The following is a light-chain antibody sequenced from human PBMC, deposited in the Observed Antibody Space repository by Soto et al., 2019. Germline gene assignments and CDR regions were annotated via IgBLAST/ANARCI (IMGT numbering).Light chain of an antibody. CDR3: QQSDTTPRT. J-gene: IGKJ1*01. Sequence: DIVMTQSPDSLAVSLGERATINCKSSQSVLYSSNNKNYLAWYQQTPGQPPKLLIYWASTRESGVPDRFSGSGSGTDFTLTISSLQAEDVAVYYCQQSDTTPRTFGQGTKVEIK. CDR1: QSVLYSSNNKNY. CDR2: WAS. V-gene: IGKV4-1*01.